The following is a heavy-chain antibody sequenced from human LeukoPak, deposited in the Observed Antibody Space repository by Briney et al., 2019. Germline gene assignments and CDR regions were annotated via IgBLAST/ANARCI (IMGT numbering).Heavy chain of an antibody. CDR3: ARDSAFSSYSY. J-gene: IGHJ4*02. CDR1: GFTVSSSY. CDR2: IYSDRNT. D-gene: IGHD2-15*01. Sequence: GGPLRLSCTASGFTVSSSYMSWVRQAPGKGLEWVSIIYSDRNTYYAASVKGRFTISRDDSKNTLLLQMDSLRAEDTAIYYCARDSAFSSYSYWGQGALVTVSS. V-gene: IGHV3-53*01.